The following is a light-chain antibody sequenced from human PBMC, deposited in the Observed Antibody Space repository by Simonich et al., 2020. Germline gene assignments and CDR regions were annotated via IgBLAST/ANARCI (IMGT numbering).Light chain of an antibody. CDR1: QSISSY. CDR3: QQSYSTLWT. J-gene: IGKJ1*01. Sequence: DIQMTQSPSSLSASVGDRVTITCRASQSISSYLNWDQQKPGKAPKLLIYAASSLQSGVPSMFSGSGSGTDFTLTISSLQPEDFATYYCQQSYSTLWTFGQGTKVEIK. CDR2: AAS. V-gene: IGKV1-39*01.